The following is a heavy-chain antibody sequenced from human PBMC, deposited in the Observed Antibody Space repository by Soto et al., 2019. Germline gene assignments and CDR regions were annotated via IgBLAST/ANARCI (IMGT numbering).Heavy chain of an antibody. D-gene: IGHD6-13*01. V-gene: IGHV1-58*01. CDR3: AADPVFLGLQQYGMDV. Sequence: SVKVSCKASGFTFTSSAVQWVRQARGQRLEWIGWIVVGSGNTNYAQKFQKKNTNTKDMSTSTANMELSSIRSEDTVLYYCAADPVFLGLQQYGMDVWGQGTTVTVSS. J-gene: IGHJ6*02. CDR2: IVVGSGNT. CDR1: GFTFTSSA.